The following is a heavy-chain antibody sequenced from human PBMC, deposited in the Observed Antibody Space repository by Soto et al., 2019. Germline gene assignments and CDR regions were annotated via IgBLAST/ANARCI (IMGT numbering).Heavy chain of an antibody. D-gene: IGHD3-22*01. Sequence: LRLSCAASGFTFSNYAMVWVRQAPGKGLEWVSAIARAGDLIRYADSVKGRFTISRDNSNNTLYLQMNSLRAEDTAMYYCARGTSFDFDDNAYYAHWGQGTLVTVSS. CDR2: IARAGDLI. CDR3: ARGTSFDFDDNAYYAH. CDR1: GFTFSNYA. J-gene: IGHJ4*02. V-gene: IGHV3-23*01.